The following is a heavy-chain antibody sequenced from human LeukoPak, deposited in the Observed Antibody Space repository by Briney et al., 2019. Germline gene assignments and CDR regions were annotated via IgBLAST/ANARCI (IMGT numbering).Heavy chain of an antibody. CDR1: GGSFSGYY. J-gene: IGHJ4*02. D-gene: IGHD3-16*02. Sequence: SDTLSLTCAVYGGSFSGYYWSWIRQPPGKGREGIGEINHSGSTNYNPSLKSRVTISVDTSKNQFSLKLSSVTAADTAVYYCARDRGWGLSLAYWGQGALVTVSS. CDR2: INHSGST. CDR3: ARDRGWGLSLAY. V-gene: IGHV4-34*01.